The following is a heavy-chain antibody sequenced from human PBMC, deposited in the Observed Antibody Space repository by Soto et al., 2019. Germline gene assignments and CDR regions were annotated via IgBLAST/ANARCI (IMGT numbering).Heavy chain of an antibody. CDR1: DGSVNTGNYY. J-gene: IGHJ4*02. CDR2: IYYIGTT. CDR3: AREEKQLSRYGGDFDY. D-gene: IGHD3-16*01. Sequence: QVQLQESGPGLVKPSETLSLTCSVSDGSVNTGNYYWSWIRQPPGKGLEWIGHIYYIGTTNYNPSLKSRVTISVDTSMNHFSLKVTSVTAADTAVYFCAREEKQLSRYGGDFDYWGQGILVTVSS. V-gene: IGHV4-61*03.